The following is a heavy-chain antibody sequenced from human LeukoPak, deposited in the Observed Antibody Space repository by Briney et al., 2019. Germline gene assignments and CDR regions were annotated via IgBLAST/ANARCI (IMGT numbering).Heavy chain of an antibody. V-gene: IGHV4-38-2*02. Sequence: PLETLSLTCTVSGSSITSTYYWALFRQPPGKGLEWIATVFQLQTVRTFNNPSLESRVTMSLDTSQNQFSLNLTSVTAADTALYFCARVLNVPKLIDSWGQGTLVTVSS. D-gene: IGHD3-10*02. J-gene: IGHJ4*02. CDR1: GSSITSTYY. CDR3: ARVLNVPKLIDS. CDR2: VFQLQTVRT.